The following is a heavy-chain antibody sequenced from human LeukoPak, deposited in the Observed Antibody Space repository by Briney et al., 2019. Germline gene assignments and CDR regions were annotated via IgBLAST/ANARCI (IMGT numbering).Heavy chain of an antibody. V-gene: IGHV3-48*03. CDR1: GFTFDAYE. CDR3: ARGVYGRFDS. CDR2: ISGSGRTI. Sequence: GGSLRLSCAASGFTFDAYEINWIRQAPGKGLEWVSYISGSGRTIYYADSVKGRFTISWDNAKNSVYLQMNRLRAEDTAVYYCARGVYGRFDSWGQGTLVTVSS. D-gene: IGHD2/OR15-2a*01. J-gene: IGHJ5*01.